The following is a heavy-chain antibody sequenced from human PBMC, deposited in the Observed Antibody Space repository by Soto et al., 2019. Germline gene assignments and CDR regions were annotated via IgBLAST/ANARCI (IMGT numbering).Heavy chain of an antibody. V-gene: IGHV3-9*01. CDR3: AKDMSSSWASDAFDI. Sequence: PGGSLRLSCAASGFTFDDYAMHWVRQAPGKGLEWVSGISWNSGSIGYADSVKGRFTISRDNAKNSLYLQMNSLRAEDTAVYYCAKDMSSSWASDAFDIWGQGTMVTVSS. CDR2: ISWNSGSI. CDR1: GFTFDDYA. D-gene: IGHD6-13*01. J-gene: IGHJ3*02.